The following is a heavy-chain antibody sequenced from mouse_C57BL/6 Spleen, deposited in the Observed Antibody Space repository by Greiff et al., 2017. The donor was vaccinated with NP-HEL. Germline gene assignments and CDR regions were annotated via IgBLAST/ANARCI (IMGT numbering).Heavy chain of an antibody. Sequence: QVQLQQPGAELVKPGASVKLSCKASGYTFTSYWMQWVKQRPGQGLEWIGEIDPSDSYTNYNQKFKGKATLTVDTSSSTAYMQLSSLTSEDSAVYYCARSQPTGTGWYFDVWGTGTTVTVSS. V-gene: IGHV1-50*01. CDR3: ARSQPTGTGWYFDV. CDR1: GYTFTSYW. CDR2: IDPSDSYT. J-gene: IGHJ1*03. D-gene: IGHD4-1*01.